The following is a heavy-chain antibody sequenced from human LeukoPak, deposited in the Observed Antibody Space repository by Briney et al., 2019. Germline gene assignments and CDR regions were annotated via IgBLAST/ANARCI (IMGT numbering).Heavy chain of an antibody. CDR3: ARLGGYYDILTGYYIPDAFDI. V-gene: IGHV4-4*07. CDR1: GGSINNYY. Sequence: SSETLSLTCTVSGGSINNYYWSWIRQPAGKGLEWIGLIYSSGSTGYNPSLKSRVTISVDTSKNQFSLKLSSMTAADTAVYYCARLGGYYDILTGYYIPDAFDIWGQGTMVTVSS. D-gene: IGHD3-9*01. J-gene: IGHJ3*02. CDR2: IYSSGST.